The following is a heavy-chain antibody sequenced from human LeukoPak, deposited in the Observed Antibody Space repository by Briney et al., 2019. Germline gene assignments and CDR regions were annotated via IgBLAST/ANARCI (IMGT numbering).Heavy chain of an antibody. Sequence: GGSLRLSCPAPGFTFSSYAMSWVRQAPGKGLEWVSTISGSGGSPYYADSVKGRFTISRDNSKSTLYLQMNSLRAEDTAVYYCAKARGDYISFWYFDLWGRGTVVTVSS. J-gene: IGHJ2*01. CDR3: AKARGDYISFWYFDL. D-gene: IGHD4-17*01. V-gene: IGHV3-23*01. CDR2: ISGSGGSP. CDR1: GFTFSSYA.